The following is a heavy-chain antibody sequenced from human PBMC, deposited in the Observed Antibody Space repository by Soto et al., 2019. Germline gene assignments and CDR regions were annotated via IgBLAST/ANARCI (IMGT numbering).Heavy chain of an antibody. D-gene: IGHD3-10*01. J-gene: IGHJ6*02. CDR3: ARDRKQYYGSGSYRDYYYYGMDV. V-gene: IGHV4-31*03. Sequence: QVQLQESGPGLVKPSQTLSLTCTVSGGSISSGGYYWSWIRQHPGKGLEWIGYIYYSGSTYYNPSLKSRVTISVDTSKNQFSLKLSSVTAADTAVYYCARDRKQYYGSGSYRDYYYYGMDVWGQGTTVTVSS. CDR1: GGSISSGGYY. CDR2: IYYSGST.